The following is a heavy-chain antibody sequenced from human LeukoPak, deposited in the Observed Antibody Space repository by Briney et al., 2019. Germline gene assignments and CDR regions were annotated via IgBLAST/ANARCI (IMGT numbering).Heavy chain of an antibody. CDR3: ARHEYSGSYYGLSWFDP. J-gene: IGHJ5*02. V-gene: IGHV4-39*01. D-gene: IGHD1-26*01. CDR2: IYYSGST. Sequence: PSEALSLTCTVSGGSISSSGYYWGWIRQPPGKGLEWIASIYYSGSTYYNPSLKSRVTISVDTSKNQLSLKLSSLTAADTAVYYCARHEYSGSYYGLSWFDPWGQGTLVTVSS. CDR1: GGSISSSGYY.